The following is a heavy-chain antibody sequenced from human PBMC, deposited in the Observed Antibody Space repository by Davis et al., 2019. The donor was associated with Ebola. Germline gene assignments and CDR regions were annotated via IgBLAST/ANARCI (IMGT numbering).Heavy chain of an antibody. CDR2: ISAYNGNT. J-gene: IGHJ6*03. Sequence: GESLKVSCKASGYTFTSYYMHWVRQAPGQGLEWMGWISAYNGNTNYAQKLQGRVTMTTDTSTSTAYMELRSLRSDDTAVYYCARDLPAYDFWSVVYMDVWGKGTTVTVSS. D-gene: IGHD3-3*01. V-gene: IGHV1-18*04. CDR1: GYTFTSYY. CDR3: ARDLPAYDFWSVVYMDV.